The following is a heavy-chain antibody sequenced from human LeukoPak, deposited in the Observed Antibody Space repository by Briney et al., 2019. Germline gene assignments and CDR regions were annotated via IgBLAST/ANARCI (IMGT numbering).Heavy chain of an antibody. D-gene: IGHD6-13*01. Sequence: PSETLSLTCSVSDDSITMYYWTWIRQPPGKGLEWIGYVDHTGSTNFNPSLNGRVSISRDTTKNLFSLRLRSVTAADTAVYFCARDNGSWAAFDIWGQGTMVTVSS. J-gene: IGHJ3*02. CDR2: VDHTGST. CDR3: ARDNGSWAAFDI. CDR1: DDSITMYY. V-gene: IGHV4-59*01.